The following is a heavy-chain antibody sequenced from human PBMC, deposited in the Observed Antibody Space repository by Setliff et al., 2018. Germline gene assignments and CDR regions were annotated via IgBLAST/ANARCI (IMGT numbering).Heavy chain of an antibody. CDR3: ARRNFYYDSSGFALYYYYMDV. D-gene: IGHD3-22*01. CDR2: INAANGNT. J-gene: IGHJ6*03. Sequence: ASVKVSCKASGYTFTSYGVHWVRQAPGQRLEWMGWINAANGNTKYSQKLQDRVTMTTDTSTSTAYMELRSLRSDDTAVYYCARRNFYYDSSGFALYYYYMDVWGKGTTVTVSS. V-gene: IGHV1-3*01. CDR1: GYTFTSYG.